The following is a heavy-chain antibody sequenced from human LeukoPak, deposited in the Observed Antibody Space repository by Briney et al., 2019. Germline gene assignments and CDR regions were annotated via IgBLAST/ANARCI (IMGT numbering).Heavy chain of an antibody. V-gene: IGHV4-59*01. Sequence: SETLSLTCTVSGGSISTYYWSWIRQPPGKGLEWIGYIYYSGSTNYNPSLKSRVTISVDTSKNQFSLKLSSVTAADTAVYYCARVYGSGYDFRGAFDIWGQGTMVTVSS. J-gene: IGHJ3*02. CDR2: IYYSGST. D-gene: IGHD5-12*01. CDR1: GGSISTYY. CDR3: ARVYGSGYDFRGAFDI.